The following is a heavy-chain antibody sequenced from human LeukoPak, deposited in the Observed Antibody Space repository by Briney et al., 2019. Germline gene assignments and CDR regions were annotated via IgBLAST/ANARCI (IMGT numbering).Heavy chain of an antibody. CDR3: ARDALTATGYIDP. V-gene: IGHV3-74*01. CDR2: ISSDGSTI. CDR1: GFIFSSYY. J-gene: IGHJ5*02. D-gene: IGHD2-21*02. Sequence: GGSLRLSCAASGFIFSSYYMHWVRQTPGKGLVWLSRISSDGSTIVYADPVRGRFTVSRDNAKNTLYLQMNSLRAEDTGVYYCARDALTATGYIDPWGQGTLVTVSS.